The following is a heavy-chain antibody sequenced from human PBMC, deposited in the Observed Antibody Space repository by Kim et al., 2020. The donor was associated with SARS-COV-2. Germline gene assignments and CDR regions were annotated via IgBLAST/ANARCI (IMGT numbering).Heavy chain of an antibody. Sequence: ASVKVSCKASDDSFTITSYTMTWVRQAPGQGLEWMGWISAFNGNREYAEKFQGRVTMTTDTSTSTASMELRSLTADDTAVYYCARGRRSEIWSGPPQYLDSWGQGALVTVSS. CDR1: DDSFTITSYT. D-gene: IGHD3-3*01. CDR3: ARGRRSEIWSGPPQYLDS. J-gene: IGHJ4*02. V-gene: IGHV1-18*01. CDR2: ISAFNGNR.